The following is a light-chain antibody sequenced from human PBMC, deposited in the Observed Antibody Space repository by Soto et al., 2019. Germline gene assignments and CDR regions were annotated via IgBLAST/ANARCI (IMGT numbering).Light chain of an antibody. CDR3: ATWDDSRNGV. V-gene: IGLV1-44*01. CDR2: TNN. Sequence: QSALTQPPSASGTAGQWITISCSGSTSNIESHPVNWFQQVPGAAPKLLIKTNNPRPSGVPDRFSGSKSGASASLAIRGLQSEDEGFYYCATWDDSRNGVFGSGTKVTVL. CDR1: TSNIESHP. J-gene: IGLJ1*01.